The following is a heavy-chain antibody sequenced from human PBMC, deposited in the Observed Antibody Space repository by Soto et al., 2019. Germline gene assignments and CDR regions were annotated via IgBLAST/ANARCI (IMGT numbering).Heavy chain of an antibody. Sequence: AGGSLRLSCAASGFTFSSYAMIWVRQAPGKGLEWVSAISGSGGSTYYADSVKGRFTISRDNSKNTLYLQMNSLRAEDTAVYYCAKDLYGDYDPNWGQGTLVTVSS. D-gene: IGHD4-17*01. J-gene: IGHJ4*02. V-gene: IGHV3-23*01. CDR1: GFTFSSYA. CDR3: AKDLYGDYDPN. CDR2: ISGSGGST.